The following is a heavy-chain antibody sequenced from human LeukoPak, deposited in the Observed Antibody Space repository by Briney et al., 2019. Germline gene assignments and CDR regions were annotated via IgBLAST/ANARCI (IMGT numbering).Heavy chain of an antibody. J-gene: IGHJ3*02. V-gene: IGHV1-2*02. Sequence: ASVKVSCKASGYTFTDYYMHWVRQAPGQGLEWMGWINVNSGGTGYALKFQGRVMMTRDTSISTAYMELSRLRSDDTAVYYCARDYLWGGSDAFDMWGQGTMVIVSS. CDR3: ARDYLWGGSDAFDM. D-gene: IGHD3-16*01. CDR2: INVNSGGT. CDR1: GYTFTDYY.